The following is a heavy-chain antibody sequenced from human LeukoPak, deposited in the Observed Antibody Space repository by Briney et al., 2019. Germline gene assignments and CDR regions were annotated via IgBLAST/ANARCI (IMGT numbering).Heavy chain of an antibody. V-gene: IGHV3-7*01. D-gene: IGHD2-2*01. J-gene: IGHJ3*02. CDR3: ARVRQLISNAFDI. CDR1: GFTFSSYW. CDR2: IKQDGSEK. Sequence: PGGSLRLSCAASGFTFSSYWMNWVRQAPGKGLEWVANIKQDGSEKYYVDSVKGRFTISRDNAKNSLYLQMNSLRAEDTAVYYCARVRQLISNAFDIWGQGTMVTVSS.